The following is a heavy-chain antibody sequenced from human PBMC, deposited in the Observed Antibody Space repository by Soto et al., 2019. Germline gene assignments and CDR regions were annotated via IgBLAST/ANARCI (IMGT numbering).Heavy chain of an antibody. CDR3: ARDVRFGAAASTGIFDY. Sequence: QVQLVESGGGVVQPGRSLRLSCAASGFTFSSYAMHWVRQAPGKGLEWVAVISYDGSNKYYADSVKGRFTISRDNSKNTLYLQMNSLRAEDTAVYYCARDVRFGAAASTGIFDYWGQGTLVTVSS. J-gene: IGHJ4*02. CDR2: ISYDGSNK. D-gene: IGHD6-13*01. V-gene: IGHV3-30-3*01. CDR1: GFTFSSYA.